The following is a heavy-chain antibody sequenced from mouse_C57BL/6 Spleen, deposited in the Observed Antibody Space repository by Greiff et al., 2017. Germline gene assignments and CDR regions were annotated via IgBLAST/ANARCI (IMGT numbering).Heavy chain of an antibody. CDR3: TRGSYYGNYGYFDV. V-gene: IGHV5-9-1*02. D-gene: IGHD2-10*01. CDR1: GFTFSSYA. CDR2: ISSGGDYI. J-gene: IGHJ1*03. Sequence: EVKLMESGEGLVKPGGSLKLSCAASGFTFSSYAMSWVRQTPEKRLEWVAYISSGGDYIYFADTVKGRFTISRDNARNTLYLQMSSLKSEDTAMYYCTRGSYYGNYGYFDVWGTGTTVTVSS.